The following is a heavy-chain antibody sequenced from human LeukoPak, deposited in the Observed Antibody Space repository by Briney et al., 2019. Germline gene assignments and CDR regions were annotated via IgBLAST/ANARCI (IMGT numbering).Heavy chain of an antibody. V-gene: IGHV4-31*03. CDR2: IYYTGST. J-gene: IGHJ4*02. D-gene: IGHD7-27*01. CDR1: GDSISNGGYF. CDR3: ARGLPGARIPYHFYS. Sequence: SQTLSLTCTVSGDSISNGGYFWSWLRQHPGKGLEWLGYIYYTGSTTYNPSLQSRVTISVDTSKNNFSLRLNSVTAADTAVYFCARGLPGARIPYHFYSWGQGTLVAVSS.